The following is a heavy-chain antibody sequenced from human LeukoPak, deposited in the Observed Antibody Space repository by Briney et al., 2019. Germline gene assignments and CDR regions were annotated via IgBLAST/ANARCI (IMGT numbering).Heavy chain of an antibody. D-gene: IGHD2-21*01. CDR2: INPNSGGT. V-gene: IGHV1-2*06. Sequence: EASVKVSCKASGYTFTGYYMHWVRQAPGQGLEWMGRINPNSGGTNYAQKFQGRVTMTRETSISTGYMELSRLRSDDTAVYYCARVTPAGLAYDYWGQGTLVTVSS. CDR3: ARVTPAGLAYDY. J-gene: IGHJ4*02. CDR1: GYTFTGYY.